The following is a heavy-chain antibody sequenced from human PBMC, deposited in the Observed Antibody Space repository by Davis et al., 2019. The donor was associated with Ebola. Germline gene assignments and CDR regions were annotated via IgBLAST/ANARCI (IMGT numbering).Heavy chain of an antibody. D-gene: IGHD5-12*01. CDR2: IYYSGST. CDR3: ARAAARDYDLIDYYYYGMDV. Sequence: MPSETLSLTCTVSGGSIGSSSYYWGWIRQPPGKGLEWIGSIYYSGSTYYNPSLKSRVTISVDTSKNQFSLKLSSVTAADTAVYYCARAAARDYDLIDYYYYGMDVWGQGTTVTVSS. J-gene: IGHJ6*02. CDR1: GGSIGSSSYY. V-gene: IGHV4-39*07.